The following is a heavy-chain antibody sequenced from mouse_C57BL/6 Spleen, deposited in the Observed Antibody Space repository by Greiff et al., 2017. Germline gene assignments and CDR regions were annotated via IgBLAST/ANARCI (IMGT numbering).Heavy chain of an antibody. J-gene: IGHJ2*01. D-gene: IGHD1-1*01. CDR2: IDPSDSET. V-gene: IGHV1-52*01. CDR1: GYTFTSYW. CDR3: ARGRGTTVVPGY. Sequence: QVQLQQPGAELVRPGSSVKLSCKASGYTFTSYWMHWVKQRPIQGLEWIGNIDPSDSETHYNQKFKDKATLTVDKSSSTAYMQLSSLASEDSAVYYCARGRGTTVVPGYWGQGTTLTVAS.